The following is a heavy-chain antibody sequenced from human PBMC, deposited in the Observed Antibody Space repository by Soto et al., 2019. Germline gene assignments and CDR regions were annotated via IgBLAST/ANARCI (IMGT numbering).Heavy chain of an antibody. J-gene: IGHJ4*02. Sequence: QVQLVESGGGVVQPGRSLRLSCAASGFTFSSYGMHWVRQAPGKGLEWVAVIWYDGSNKYYADSVKGRFTISRDNSKNTLHLQMNSLRAEDTAVYYCARAGAYCGGDCYVDYWGQGTLVTVSS. CDR1: GFTFSSYG. CDR2: IWYDGSNK. D-gene: IGHD2-21*02. V-gene: IGHV3-33*01. CDR3: ARAGAYCGGDCYVDY.